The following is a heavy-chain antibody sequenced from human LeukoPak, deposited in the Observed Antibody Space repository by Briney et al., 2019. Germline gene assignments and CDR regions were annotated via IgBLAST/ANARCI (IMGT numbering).Heavy chain of an antibody. CDR1: GFNISTYN. CDR3: ARPLRPLGYFYGMDV. Sequence: GGSLRLSCSASGFNISTYNLKWVRQAPGKGLEWVSSISTRSSYKYYADSVKGRFTIPRDNANNSLYLQMDNLRAEDTAVYFCARPLRPLGYFYGMDVWGPGTTVIVSS. D-gene: IGHD2-15*01. V-gene: IGHV3-21*01. CDR2: ISTRSSYK. J-gene: IGHJ6*02.